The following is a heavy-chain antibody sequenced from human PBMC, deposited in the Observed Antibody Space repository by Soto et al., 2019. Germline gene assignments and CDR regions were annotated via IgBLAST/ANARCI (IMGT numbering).Heavy chain of an antibody. J-gene: IGHJ6*02. V-gene: IGHV1-24*01. CDR2: FDPEDGET. CDR1: GYTLTELS. Sequence: ASVKVSCKVSGYTLTELSMHWVRQAPGKGLEWMGCFDPEDGETMYAQKFQGRVTMTEETSTDTAYMELSSLRSEDTAAYYCATSTRYYYSYGMEVGGQGTTVPVSS. CDR3: ATSTRYYYSYGMEV.